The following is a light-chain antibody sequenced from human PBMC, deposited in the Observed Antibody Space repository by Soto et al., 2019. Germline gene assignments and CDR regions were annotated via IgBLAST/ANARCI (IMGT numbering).Light chain of an antibody. CDR2: DFS. J-gene: IGKJ5*01. Sequence: EIVMTQSPATLFVSPGDRAILSCRAGQGVTTNFAWYQQKSGQSPRLLIYDFSHRATGVPARFSGTGSETDFTLTISGLQSEDSAVYFCQQYNNWPFSFGQGTRLEIK. CDR1: QGVTTN. CDR3: QQYNNWPFS. V-gene: IGKV3-15*01.